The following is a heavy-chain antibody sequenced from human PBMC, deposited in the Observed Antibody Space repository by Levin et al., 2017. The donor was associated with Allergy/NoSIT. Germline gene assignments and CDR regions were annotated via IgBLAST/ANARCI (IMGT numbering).Heavy chain of an antibody. CDR2: IYHSGST. J-gene: IGHJ5*02. Sequence: SETLSLTCAVSGGSISSSNWWSWVRQPPGKGLEWIGEIYHSGSTNYNPSLKSRVTISVDKSKNQFSLKLSSVTAADTAVYYCARDREYYGSGSYDNWFDPWGQGTLVTVSS. CDR1: GGSISSSNW. CDR3: ARDREYYGSGSYDNWFDP. D-gene: IGHD3-10*01. V-gene: IGHV4-4*02.